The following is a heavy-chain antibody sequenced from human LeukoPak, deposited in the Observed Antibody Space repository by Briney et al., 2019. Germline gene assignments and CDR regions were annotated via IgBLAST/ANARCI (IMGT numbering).Heavy chain of an antibody. D-gene: IGHD4-17*01. J-gene: IGHJ4*02. CDR2: ISGGGETT. Sequence: GGSLRLSCAASGFTFNNYAMNWVRQAPGKGLEWVSSISGGGETTYYADSAKGRFTISKENSQNTLYLQMNSLRAEDTAVYYCARDYADYVGYFFFDYWGQGTLVTVSS. CDR1: GFTFNNYA. V-gene: IGHV3-23*01. CDR3: ARDYADYVGYFFFDY.